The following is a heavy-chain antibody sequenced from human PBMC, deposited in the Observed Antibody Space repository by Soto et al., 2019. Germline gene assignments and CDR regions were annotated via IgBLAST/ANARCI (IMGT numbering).Heavy chain of an antibody. V-gene: IGHV1-18*01. CDR2: ISTYNGKT. CDR1: GYTFSTYP. Sequence: QDQLVQSGAEVKKPGASVKVSCKTSGYTFSTYPISWVRQAPGQGLEWVGWISTYNGKTNYGQKFQGRVTITTDTSASTAYMNLRNLRSDDTAVYYCARDRVEAALGTFDQWGQGTLVTVSS. J-gene: IGHJ4*02. D-gene: IGHD6-13*01. CDR3: ARDRVEAALGTFDQ.